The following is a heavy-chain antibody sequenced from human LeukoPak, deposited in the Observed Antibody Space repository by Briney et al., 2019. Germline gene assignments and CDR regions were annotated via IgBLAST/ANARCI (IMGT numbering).Heavy chain of an antibody. CDR2: IHFSGET. CDR3: ARRVEMSSASATSNTWLDP. Sequence: PSETLSLTCTVSGDSISTYYWNWIRLPPGKRLEWIGHIHFSGETNYNPSLKSRVTISLDSAKNQFSLRLISVGAADTAVYFCARRVEMSSASATSNTWLDPWGQGILVSVSP. V-gene: IGHV4-59*01. J-gene: IGHJ5*02. CDR1: GDSISTYY. D-gene: IGHD3-10*01.